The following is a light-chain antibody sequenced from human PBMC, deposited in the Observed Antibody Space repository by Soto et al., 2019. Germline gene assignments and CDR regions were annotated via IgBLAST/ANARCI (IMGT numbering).Light chain of an antibody. CDR1: SSNIGSNT. J-gene: IGLJ2*01. Sequence: QSVLTQPPSASGTPGQRVTISCSGGSSNIGSNTVNWYQHLPGTAPKLLIYSNNQRPSGVPDQFSGSMSGTSASLAISGLQSEDEADYYCAAWDDSLNGPVFGGGTKVTVL. CDR3: AAWDDSLNGPV. V-gene: IGLV1-44*01. CDR2: SNN.